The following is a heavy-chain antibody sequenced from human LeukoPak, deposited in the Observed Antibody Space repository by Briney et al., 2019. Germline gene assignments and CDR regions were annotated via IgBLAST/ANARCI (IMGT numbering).Heavy chain of an antibody. V-gene: IGHV1-69*04. CDR2: IIPILGIA. Sequence: ASVKVSCKASGGTFSSYAISWVRQAPGQGLEWMGRIIPILGIANYAQKFQGRVTITADNSTSTAYMELSSLRSEDTAVYYCARVQQDDAFDIWGQGTMVTVSS. J-gene: IGHJ3*02. CDR3: ARVQQDDAFDI. CDR1: GGTFSSYA.